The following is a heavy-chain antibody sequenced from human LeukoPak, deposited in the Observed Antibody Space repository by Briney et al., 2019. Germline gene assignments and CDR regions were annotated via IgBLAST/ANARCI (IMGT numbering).Heavy chain of an antibody. Sequence: PGGTLRLSCAASGFTFRSYVMNWVRQTPGKGLEWVSSISGSGDSTFYADSVKGRFSISRDNSKNTLYLQVNGLRTEDTAVYYCAKDRLLNCRGDCYIFDYWGQGTVVTVSS. V-gene: IGHV3-23*01. J-gene: IGHJ4*02. D-gene: IGHD2-21*02. CDR3: AKDRLLNCRGDCYIFDY. CDR1: GFTFRSYV. CDR2: ISGSGDST.